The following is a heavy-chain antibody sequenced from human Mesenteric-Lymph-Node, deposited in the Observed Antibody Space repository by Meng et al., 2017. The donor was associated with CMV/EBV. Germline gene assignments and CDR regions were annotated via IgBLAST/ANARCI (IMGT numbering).Heavy chain of an antibody. J-gene: IGHJ4*02. Sequence: SAGTFSRYGGSWVRQAPGQGLEWMGGIIPIFGTANYAQNFQGRVTITADRSTSTAYMELSSLRSEDTAVYYCARHCSSSSCYPNLDYWGQGTLVTVSS. D-gene: IGHD2-2*01. CDR3: ARHCSSSSCYPNLDY. CDR1: AGTFSRYG. CDR2: IIPIFGTA. V-gene: IGHV1-69*06.